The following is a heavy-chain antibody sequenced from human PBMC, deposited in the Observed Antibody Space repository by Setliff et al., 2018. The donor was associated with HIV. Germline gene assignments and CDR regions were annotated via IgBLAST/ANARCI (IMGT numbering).Heavy chain of an antibody. V-gene: IGHV1-24*01. CDR1: GYTLTELS. Sequence: ASVKVSCKVSGYTLTELSMHWVRQAPGKGLEWMGGFDPEDAETIYAQRFQGRVTMTEDTSTDTAYMELSSLSSEDTAVYYCATEMMYAKGSFDYWGQGTLVTVSS. CDR2: FDPEDAET. J-gene: IGHJ4*02. CDR3: ATEMMYAKGSFDY. D-gene: IGHD2-8*01.